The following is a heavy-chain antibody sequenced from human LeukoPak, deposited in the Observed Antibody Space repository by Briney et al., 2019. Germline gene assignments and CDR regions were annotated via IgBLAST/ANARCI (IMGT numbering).Heavy chain of an antibody. Sequence: ASLKVSCKVSGYTLTGLSMRWVRQTPGKGLEWMGSFDPEDGEIIYAQKFQGRVTMTEDTSTDTGYMELSSLRSEDTAVYYCATGPPGDRGVLVYYYYMDVWGKGTSVTVSS. CDR2: FDPEDGEI. V-gene: IGHV1-24*01. CDR1: GYTLTGLS. D-gene: IGHD2-21*02. J-gene: IGHJ6*03. CDR3: ATGPPGDRGVLVYYYYMDV.